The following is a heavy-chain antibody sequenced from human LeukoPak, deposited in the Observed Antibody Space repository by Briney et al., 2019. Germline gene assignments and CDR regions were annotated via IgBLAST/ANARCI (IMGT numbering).Heavy chain of an antibody. Sequence: GGSLRLSCAASGFTFSAYAMSWVRQAPGKGLEWVSGISWNSNTIGYADSVKGRFTISRDNAKHSLYLQMNSLRAEDTALYYCAKDMVGSAMTEIDYWGQGTLVTVSS. J-gene: IGHJ4*02. V-gene: IGHV3-9*01. CDR3: AKDMVGSAMTEIDY. D-gene: IGHD2-15*01. CDR1: GFTFSAYA. CDR2: ISWNSNTI.